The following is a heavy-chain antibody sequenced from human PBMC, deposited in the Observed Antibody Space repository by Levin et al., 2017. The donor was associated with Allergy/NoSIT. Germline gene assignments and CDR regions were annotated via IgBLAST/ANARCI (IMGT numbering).Heavy chain of an antibody. D-gene: IGHD4-11*01. J-gene: IGHJ4*02. CDR2: ISYDGSNK. V-gene: IGHV3-30-3*01. CDR1: GFTFSSYA. Sequence: PGGSLRLSCAASGFTFSSYAMHWVRQAPGKGLEWVAVISYDGSNKYYADSVKGRFTISRDNSKNTLYLQMNSLRAEDTAVYYCASTLDATVTTSIFFSFFGYWGQGTLVTVSS. CDR3: ASTLDATVTTSIFFSFFGY.